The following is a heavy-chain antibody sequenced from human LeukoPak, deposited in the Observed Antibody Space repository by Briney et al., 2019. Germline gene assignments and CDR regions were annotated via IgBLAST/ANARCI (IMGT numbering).Heavy chain of an antibody. Sequence: GGFLRLSCTASGFTFGDYAMSWVRQAPGKGLEWVGFIRSKAYGGTTEYAASVKGRFTISRDDSKSIAYLQMNSLKTEDTAVYYCTRAPYCSGGSCYDYWGQGTLVTVSS. CDR1: GFTFGDYA. D-gene: IGHD2-15*01. CDR2: IRSKAYGGTT. CDR3: TRAPYCSGGSCYDY. V-gene: IGHV3-49*04. J-gene: IGHJ4*02.